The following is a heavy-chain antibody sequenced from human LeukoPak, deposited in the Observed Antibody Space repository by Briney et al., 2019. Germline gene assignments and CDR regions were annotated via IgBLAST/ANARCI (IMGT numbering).Heavy chain of an antibody. D-gene: IGHD2-2*01. CDR1: GYTFTSYG. J-gene: IGHJ4*02. Sequence: GASVTVSCTASGYTFTSYGISWVRQAPGQGLEWMAWISGYNGNTNYAQNLQGRVTVTTDTSTNTAYMELRSLRSDDTAVYFCARDHYLGIGYCSSTNCLDYWGQGALVSVSS. CDR3: ARDHYLGIGYCSSTNCLDY. CDR2: ISGYNGNT. V-gene: IGHV1-18*01.